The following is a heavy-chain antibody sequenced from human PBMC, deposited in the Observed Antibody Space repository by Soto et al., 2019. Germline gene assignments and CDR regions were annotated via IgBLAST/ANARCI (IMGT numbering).Heavy chain of an antibody. D-gene: IGHD6-19*01. J-gene: IGHJ4*02. Sequence: PSETLSLTCIVSGGSISCSYWSWIRQSPGKGLEWLGYVYYTGSTNYGPSLRSRVSISVDTSKTEFSLRLSSVTAADTAVYFCARSVAVPGAHIDYWGQGTQVTVSS. V-gene: IGHV4-59*01. CDR2: VYYTGST. CDR3: ARSVAVPGAHIDY. CDR1: GGSISCSY.